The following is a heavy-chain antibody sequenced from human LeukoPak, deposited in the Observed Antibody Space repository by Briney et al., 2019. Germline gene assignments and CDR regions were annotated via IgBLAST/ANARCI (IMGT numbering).Heavy chain of an antibody. CDR3: AIPKGDPYGLDV. V-gene: IGHV4-59*05. J-gene: IGHJ6*02. D-gene: IGHD2-21*02. Sequence: SETLSLTCTVSGGSISSYYWSWIRQPAGKGLEWIGSVSYSGSTYYNPSLKSRVTISVDTSKNQFSLKLTSVTAADTAVYYCAIPKGDPYGLDVWGQGTTVTVSS. CDR1: GGSISSYY. CDR2: VSYSGST.